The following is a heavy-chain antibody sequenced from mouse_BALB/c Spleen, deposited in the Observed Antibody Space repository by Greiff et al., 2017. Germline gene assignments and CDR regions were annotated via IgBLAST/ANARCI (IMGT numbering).Heavy chain of an antibody. CDR2: INPDSSTI. D-gene: IGHD2-1*01. CDR1: GFDFSRYW. J-gene: IGHJ3*01. V-gene: IGHV4-1*02. Sequence: EVKLMESGGGLVQPGGSLKLSCAASGFDFSRYWMSWVRQAPGKGLEWIGEINPDSSTINYTPSLKDKFIISRDNAKNTLYLQMSKVRSEDTALYYCASQYGNFAYWGQGTLVTVSA. CDR3: ASQYGNFAY.